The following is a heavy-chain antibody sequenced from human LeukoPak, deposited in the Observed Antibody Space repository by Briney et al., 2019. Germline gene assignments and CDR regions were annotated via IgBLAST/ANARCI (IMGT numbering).Heavy chain of an antibody. CDR1: GFTFTSYS. CDR2: ISTSSRSI. J-gene: IGHJ2*01. Sequence: GGSLRLSCAASGFTFTSYSMNWVRQAPGQGLEWVSYISTSSRSIYYADSVKGRFTISRDNAKNSLYLQMNSLRAEDTAVYYCARDDCSSTTCYWYFDLWGRGTLVTVSS. V-gene: IGHV3-48*01. D-gene: IGHD2-2*01. CDR3: ARDDCSSTTCYWYFDL.